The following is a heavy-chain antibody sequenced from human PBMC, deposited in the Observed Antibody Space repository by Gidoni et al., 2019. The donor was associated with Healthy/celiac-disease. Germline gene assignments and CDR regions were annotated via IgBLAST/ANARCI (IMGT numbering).Heavy chain of an antibody. V-gene: IGHV3-30-3*01. CDR1: GFTFSSYA. CDR2: ISYDGSNK. Sequence: QVQLVESGGGVVQPGRSLRLSCAASGFTFSSYAMHWVRQAPGKGLEWVAVISYDGSNKYYADSVKGRFTISRDNSKNTLYLQMNSLRAEDTAVYYCAREGILPTGYYYYGMDVWGQGTTVTVSS. CDR3: AREGILPTGYYYYGMDV. D-gene: IGHD5-18*01. J-gene: IGHJ6*02.